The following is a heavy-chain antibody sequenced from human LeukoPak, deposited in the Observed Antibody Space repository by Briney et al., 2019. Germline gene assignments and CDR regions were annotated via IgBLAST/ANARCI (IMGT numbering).Heavy chain of an antibody. CDR3: ARRYSSSWFKPFDL. J-gene: IGHJ3*01. CDR2: ISSSGSTI. V-gene: IGHV3-48*03. CDR1: GFTFSSYE. Sequence: RTGGSLRLSCAASGFTFSSYEMNWVRQAPGKGLEWVSYISSSGSTIYYADSVKGRFTISRDNAKNSLYLQMNSLRDEETAVYYCARRYSSSWFKPFDLWGQGTMVTVSS. D-gene: IGHD6-13*01.